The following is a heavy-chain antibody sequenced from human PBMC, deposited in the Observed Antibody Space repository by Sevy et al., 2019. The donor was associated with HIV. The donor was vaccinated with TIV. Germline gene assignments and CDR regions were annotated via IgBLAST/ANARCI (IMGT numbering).Heavy chain of an antibody. CDR2: LKRDGSEK. CDR1: GFTFSNYW. CDR3: ARDCSSTSCLWGLDV. V-gene: IGHV3-7*03. Sequence: GGSLRLACAASGFTFSNYWMSWVRQAPGKGLEWVANLKRDGSEKYYMASVKGRFTISRDNAKNSLYLQINSLRAEDTAMYYCARDCSSTSCLWGLDVWGQGTTVTVSS. J-gene: IGHJ6*02. D-gene: IGHD2-2*01.